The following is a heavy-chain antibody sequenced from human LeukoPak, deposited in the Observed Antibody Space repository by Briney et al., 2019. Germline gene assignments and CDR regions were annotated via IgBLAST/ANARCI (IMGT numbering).Heavy chain of an antibody. J-gene: IGHJ4*02. Sequence: GGSLRLSCAASGLTFAASAMSWGRRAPGKGRGWVSAISGSGGGTYYADPVKGRFTIPRDNSKNTLYLQMNSLRAEDTAVYYCVGYSYGYGYWGQGTLVTVSS. CDR1: GLTFAASA. V-gene: IGHV3-23*01. CDR3: VGYSYGYGY. D-gene: IGHD5-18*01. CDR2: ISGSGGGT.